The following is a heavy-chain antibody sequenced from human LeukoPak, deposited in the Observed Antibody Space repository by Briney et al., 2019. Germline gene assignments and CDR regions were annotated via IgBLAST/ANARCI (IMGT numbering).Heavy chain of an antibody. CDR1: GASISSGSYY. CDR2: IYTSGST. D-gene: IGHD6-13*01. Sequence: SETLSLTCTVSGASISSGSYYWSWIRQPAGKGLEWIGRIYTSGSTNYNPSLKSRVTISVDTSKNQFSLKLSSVTAADTAVYYCAREAPGISAAGPAWGQGTMVTVSS. V-gene: IGHV4-61*02. CDR3: AREAPGISAAGPA. J-gene: IGHJ3*01.